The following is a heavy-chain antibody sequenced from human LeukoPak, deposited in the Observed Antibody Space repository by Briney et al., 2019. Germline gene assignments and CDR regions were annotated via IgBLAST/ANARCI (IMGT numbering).Heavy chain of an antibody. CDR3: ARVSRGWDAFDI. J-gene: IGHJ3*02. Sequence: GGSLRLSCAASGFTFSSYDMHWVRHATGKGLEWVSAIGTAGDTYYPGSVKGRFTISRENAKNSLYLQMNSLRAGDTAVYYWARVSRGWDAFDIWGQGTMVTVSS. CDR2: IGTAGDT. V-gene: IGHV3-13*01. D-gene: IGHD6-19*01. CDR1: GFTFSSYD.